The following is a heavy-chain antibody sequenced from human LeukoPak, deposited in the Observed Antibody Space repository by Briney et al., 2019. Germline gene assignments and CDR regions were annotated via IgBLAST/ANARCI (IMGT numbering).Heavy chain of an antibody. J-gene: IGHJ4*02. CDR1: GASISTYH. CDR3: ARDGLYTYGYSYFDY. CDR2: AHSDGTT. Sequence: SETLSLTRIVSGASISTYHWSWIRQSAEKGLEWIGRAHSDGTTNYNPSIKSRVAMSIDTSKNQLSLKLTSVTAADAAVYYCARDGLYTYGYSYFDYWGQGTLVTVSS. D-gene: IGHD5-18*01. V-gene: IGHV4-4*07.